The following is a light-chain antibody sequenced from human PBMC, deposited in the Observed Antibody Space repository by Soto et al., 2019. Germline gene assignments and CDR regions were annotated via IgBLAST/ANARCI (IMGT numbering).Light chain of an antibody. CDR3: AAWDDILNVV. CDR1: SSNIGSNT. V-gene: IGLV1-44*01. CDR2: SNN. Sequence: QSVLTQPPSASGAPGQRVNISCSGSSSNIGSNTVNWYQQLPGTAPKLLIYSNNQRPSGVPDRFSGSKSGTSASLAISGLQSEDEADYYCAAWDDILNVVFGGGTKLTVL. J-gene: IGLJ2*01.